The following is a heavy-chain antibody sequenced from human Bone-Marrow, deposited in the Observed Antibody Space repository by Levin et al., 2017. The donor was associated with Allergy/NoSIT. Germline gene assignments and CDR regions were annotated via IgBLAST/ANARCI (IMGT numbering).Heavy chain of an antibody. Sequence: AGGSLRLSCAASGFTFSSYAMAWVRQAPGKGLEWVSGISGSGNSPYYADSVKGRFTISRDNSKNTLFLQMNSLRDDDTAVYYCARTETGERPRGNFVHWGQGTLVTVSS. J-gene: IGHJ4*02. CDR3: ARTETGERPRGNFVH. CDR1: GFTFSSYA. V-gene: IGHV3-23*01. CDR2: ISGSGNSP. D-gene: IGHD7-27*01.